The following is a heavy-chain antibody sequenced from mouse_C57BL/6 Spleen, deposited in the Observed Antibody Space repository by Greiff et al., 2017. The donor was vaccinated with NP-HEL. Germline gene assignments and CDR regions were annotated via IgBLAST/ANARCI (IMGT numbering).Heavy chain of an antibody. J-gene: IGHJ2*01. Sequence: VQLQQPGAELVKPGASVKLSCKASGYTFTSYSMQWVKQRPGQGLEWIGEIDPSDSYTNYNQKFKGKATLTVDTSSSTAYMQLSSLTSEDSAVYYCARGVYYGNYPFDYWGQGTTLTVSS. CDR3: ARGVYYGNYPFDY. CDR1: GYTFTSYS. D-gene: IGHD2-1*01. V-gene: IGHV1-50*01. CDR2: IDPSDSYT.